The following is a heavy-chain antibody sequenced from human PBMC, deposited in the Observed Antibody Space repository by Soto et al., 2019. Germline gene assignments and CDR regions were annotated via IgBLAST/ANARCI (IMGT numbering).Heavy chain of an antibody. CDR3: ARNGYCSGGICYYCYGMDV. Sequence: GGSLRLSCAASGFTFSSYWMSWVRQAPGKGLEWVANIKQDGSEKYYVDSVKGRFTISRDNAKNSLYLQMNSVNAEGSAVYYCARNGYCSGGICYYCYGMDVWGQGTSVTVSS. CDR1: GFTFSSYW. CDR2: IKQDGSEK. J-gene: IGHJ6*02. D-gene: IGHD2-15*01. V-gene: IGHV3-7*01.